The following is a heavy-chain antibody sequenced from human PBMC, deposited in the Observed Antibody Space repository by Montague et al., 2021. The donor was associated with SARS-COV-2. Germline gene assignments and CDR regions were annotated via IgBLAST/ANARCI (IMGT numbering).Heavy chain of an antibody. Sequence: SETLSLTCVVSGGSISSINWWSWVRQPPGKGLEWIGEIYHSGSTNYNPSLKSRVIISVDKSKNQFSLKLSSVIAADTAVYYRARTGYSSGWHSFDYWGQGTLVTVSS. V-gene: IGHV4-4*02. CDR2: IYHSGST. CDR1: GGSISSINW. D-gene: IGHD6-19*01. J-gene: IGHJ4*02. CDR3: ARTGYSSGWHSFDY.